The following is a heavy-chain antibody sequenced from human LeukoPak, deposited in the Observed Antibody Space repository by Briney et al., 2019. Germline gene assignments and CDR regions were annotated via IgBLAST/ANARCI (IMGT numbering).Heavy chain of an antibody. Sequence: GGSLRLSCAASGFTFSCYSMNWVRQAPGKGLEWVSSISSSSSYIYYADSVKGRFTISRDNAKNSLYLQMNSLRAEDTAVYYCARDLIGYCSGGSCYPFDPWGQGTLVTVSS. CDR1: GFTFSCYS. D-gene: IGHD2-15*01. CDR3: ARDLIGYCSGGSCYPFDP. CDR2: ISSSSSYI. V-gene: IGHV3-21*01. J-gene: IGHJ5*02.